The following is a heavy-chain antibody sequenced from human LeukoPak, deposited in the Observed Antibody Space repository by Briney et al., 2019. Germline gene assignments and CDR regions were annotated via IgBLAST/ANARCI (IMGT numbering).Heavy chain of an antibody. J-gene: IGHJ4*02. CDR2: IRYDGSNK. D-gene: IGHD6-19*01. Sequence: GGSLRLSCAASGFTFSSYGMHWVRQAPGKGLEWVAFIRYDGSNKYYADSVKGRFTISRDNSKNALYLQMNSLRAEDTAVYYCAKDLIAVAGPTGDYWGQGTQVTVSS. V-gene: IGHV3-30*02. CDR1: GFTFSSYG. CDR3: AKDLIAVAGPTGDY.